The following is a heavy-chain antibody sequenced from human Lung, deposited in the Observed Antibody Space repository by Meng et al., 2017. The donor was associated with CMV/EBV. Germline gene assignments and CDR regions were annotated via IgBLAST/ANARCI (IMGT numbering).Heavy chain of an antibody. D-gene: IGHD5-24*01. CDR1: GFTVINNY. Sequence: GGSLRLXCAASGFTVINNYMNWVRQAPGKGLEWVSIIYAGGSTDYADSVDGRFTISRDNSKNTLYLQMNSLRPEDTAVYYCAREKEGRMSTISAFDIWGQGTMVXVS. CDR3: AREKEGRMSTISAFDI. J-gene: IGHJ3*02. CDR2: IYAGGST. V-gene: IGHV3-66*02.